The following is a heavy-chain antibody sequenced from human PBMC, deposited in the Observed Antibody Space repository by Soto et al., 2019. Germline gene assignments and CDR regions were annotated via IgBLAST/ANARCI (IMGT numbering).Heavy chain of an antibody. CDR1: GYTFTGYY. Sequence: QVQLVQSGAEVKKPGPSVKVSCKASGYTFTGYYMHWVRQAPGQGREGMGWINPNSGRTNYAQKFQGRVTMTRDTSISTAYMELSRLRTDDTAVYYCARSGYSGYDFPASGYYFCYWGQGTLVTVSS. V-gene: IGHV1-2*02. CDR3: ARSGYSGYDFPASGYYFCY. D-gene: IGHD5-12*01. J-gene: IGHJ4*02. CDR2: INPNSGRT.